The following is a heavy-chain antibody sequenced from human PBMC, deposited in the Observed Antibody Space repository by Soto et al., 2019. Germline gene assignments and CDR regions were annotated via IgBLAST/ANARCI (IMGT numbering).Heavy chain of an antibody. CDR2: ISSSGSTI. CDR3: ARGGTPRLHFDY. CDR1: GFTFSNYG. J-gene: IGHJ4*02. Sequence: GSLRLSCAASGFTFSNYGMHWVRQAPGKGLEWVSYISSSGSTIYYADSVKGRFTISRDNAKNSLYLQMNSLRAEDTAVYYCARGGTPRLHFDYWGEGNLVTLSS. V-gene: IGHV3-48*04. D-gene: IGHD1-26*01.